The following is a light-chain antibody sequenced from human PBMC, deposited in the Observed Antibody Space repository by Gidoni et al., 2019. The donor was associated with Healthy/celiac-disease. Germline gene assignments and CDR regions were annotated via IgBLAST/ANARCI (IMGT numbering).Light chain of an antibody. V-gene: IGKV3-20*01. CDR3: QQYGSSPRT. CDR2: GAS. CDR1: QSVSSSY. J-gene: IGKJ1*01. Sequence: VFTQSPGTLSLSPGERATLSCRASQSVSSSYLAWYQQKPGQAPRLRIYGASSRATGIPDSFSGSGSGTDFTLTISRLEPEDFAVYYCQQYGSSPRTFGQGTKVEIK.